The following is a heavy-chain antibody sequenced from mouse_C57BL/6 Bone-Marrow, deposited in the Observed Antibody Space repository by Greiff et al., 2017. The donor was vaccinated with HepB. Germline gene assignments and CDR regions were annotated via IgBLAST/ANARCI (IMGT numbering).Heavy chain of an antibody. CDR3: AKIPRLFAY. CDR2: IWRGGST. J-gene: IGHJ3*01. V-gene: IGHV2-5*01. CDR1: GFSLTSYG. Sequence: VKLMESGPGLVQPSQSLSITCTVSGFSLTSYGVHWVRQSPGKGLEWLGVIWRGGSTDYNAAFMSRLSITKDNSRSQVFFKMNSLQADDTAIYYCAKIPRLFAYWGQGTLVTVAA.